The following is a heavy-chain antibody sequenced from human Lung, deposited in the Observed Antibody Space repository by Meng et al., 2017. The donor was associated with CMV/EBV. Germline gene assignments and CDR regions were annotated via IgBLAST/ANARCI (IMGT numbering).Heavy chain of an antibody. CDR1: GESLSGYY. Sequence: SETXSLXCAVYGESLSGYYWTWIRQPPGKGLEWMGEISHSGTTNYNPSLKSRVFISVDTSKNQLSLNLPPVTAADTAVYYCARARLSSRSMDFWGQGTPVTVSS. D-gene: IGHD2/OR15-2a*01. CDR2: ISHSGTT. J-gene: IGHJ6*02. CDR3: ARARLSSRSMDF. V-gene: IGHV4-34*01.